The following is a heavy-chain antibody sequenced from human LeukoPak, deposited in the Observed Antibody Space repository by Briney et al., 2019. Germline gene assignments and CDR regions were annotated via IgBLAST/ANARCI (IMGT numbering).Heavy chain of an antibody. J-gene: IGHJ4*02. Sequence: SETLSLTCTVSGGSISSYYWSWIRQPPGKGLEWIGNIYYSGSTNYNPSLKSRVTISVDTSKNQFSLKLSSVTAADTAVYYCARGHSSGWFYFDYWGQGTLVTVSS. V-gene: IGHV4-59*01. CDR2: IYYSGST. D-gene: IGHD6-19*01. CDR3: ARGHSSGWFYFDY. CDR1: GGSISSYY.